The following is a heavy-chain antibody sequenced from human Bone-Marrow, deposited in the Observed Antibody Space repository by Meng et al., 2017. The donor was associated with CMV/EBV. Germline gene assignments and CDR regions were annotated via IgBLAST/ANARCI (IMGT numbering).Heavy chain of an antibody. V-gene: IGHV1-2*02. Sequence: GESLKISCAASGFTFSSYAMHWVRQAPGHGLEWMGWINPNSDATNYAQKFRGRLTLTRDTSIRAAYMELSSLRSDDTAVYYCVRDGEPYYDTLTGYYTPYWGQGTLVTVSS. CDR1: GFTFSSYA. CDR3: VRDGEPYYDTLTGYYTPY. CDR2: INPNSDAT. D-gene: IGHD3-9*01. J-gene: IGHJ4*02.